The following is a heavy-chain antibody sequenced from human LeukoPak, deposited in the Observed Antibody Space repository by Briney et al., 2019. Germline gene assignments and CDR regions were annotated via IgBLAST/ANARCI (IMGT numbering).Heavy chain of an antibody. D-gene: IGHD3-10*01. V-gene: IGHV4-59*01. CDR2: IFHSGNT. CDR3: ARRARGVPWYFDH. Sequence: SETLSLICTVSGHSTSNFYWSWIRQPPGKGLEFIGYIFHSGNTNYNPSLESRVTISIDRSRNQLALKLDSVTASDTAVYHCARRARGVPWYFDHWGQGTLVTVSS. CDR1: GHSTSNFY. J-gene: IGHJ4*02.